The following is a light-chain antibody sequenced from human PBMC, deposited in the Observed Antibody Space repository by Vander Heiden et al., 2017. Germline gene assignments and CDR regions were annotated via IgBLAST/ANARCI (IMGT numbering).Light chain of an antibody. CDR1: QSVSSNY. V-gene: IGKV3-20*01. J-gene: IGKJ5*01. CDR2: DAS. CDR3: QQYATSPT. Sequence: EIVLTQSPGTLSLSPGERPTLSCRASQSVSSNYVAWHQQRPGQAPRLLIYDASRRANGIPDRFSGSGSGTDFTLTISRLEPEDFAVYYCQQYATSPTFGQGTRLEIK.